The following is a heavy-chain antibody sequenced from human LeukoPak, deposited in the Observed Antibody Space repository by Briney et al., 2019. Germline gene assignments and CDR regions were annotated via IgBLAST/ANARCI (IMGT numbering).Heavy chain of an antibody. CDR3: ARRGLWGGDCYYIDY. V-gene: IGHV4-39*01. CDR2: IYYSGST. J-gene: IGHJ4*02. Sequence: SETLSLTCAASGGSISSGSYYWGWLRQPPGMGLEWLGNIYYSGSTYYNPSLKSRVTISVDTTKNQFSLKLSSVTAADTAVYYCARRGLWGGDCYYIDYWGQGTLVTVSS. CDR1: GGSISSGSYY. D-gene: IGHD2-21*02.